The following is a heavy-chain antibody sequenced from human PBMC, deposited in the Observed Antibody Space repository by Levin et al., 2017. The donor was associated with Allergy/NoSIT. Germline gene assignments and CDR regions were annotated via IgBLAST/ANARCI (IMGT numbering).Heavy chain of an antibody. CDR2: ISSSSSYI. Sequence: GGSLRLSCAASGFTFSSYSMNWVRQAPGKGLEWVSSISSSSSYIYYADSVKGRFTISRDNAKNSLYLQMNSLRAEDTAVYYCARVGRAEQLGGGFDYWGQGTLVTVSS. V-gene: IGHV3-21*01. CDR3: ARVGRAEQLGGGFDY. J-gene: IGHJ4*02. CDR1: GFTFSSYS. D-gene: IGHD6-13*01.